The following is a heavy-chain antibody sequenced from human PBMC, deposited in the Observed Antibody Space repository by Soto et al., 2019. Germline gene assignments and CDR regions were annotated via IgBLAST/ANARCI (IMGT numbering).Heavy chain of an antibody. CDR3: ARVRQIVGYLYYYMDV. D-gene: IGHD6-6*01. V-gene: IGHV1-18*01. J-gene: IGHJ6*03. CDR2: ISAYNGDT. Sequence: QVQLLQSGAEVKKPGASVKVSCKASGYTFTNYGITWVRQAPGQGLEWMGWISAYNGDTHYTQRLQGRVTMTTDTCTSTAYMELRGLRSDDTAVYYCARVRQIVGYLYYYMDVWGKGTTVTVSS. CDR1: GYTFTNYG.